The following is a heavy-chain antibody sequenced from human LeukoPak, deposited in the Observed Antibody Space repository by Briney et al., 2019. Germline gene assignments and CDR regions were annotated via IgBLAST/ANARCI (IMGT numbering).Heavy chain of an antibody. CDR3: AKALEQETVIALDY. CDR1: GFTFSTYA. Sequence: PGGSLRLSCAASGFTFSTYAMSWVRQAPGKGLEWGSAISGSGGSTYYAASVKGRFTISRDNSKNTPYLQMNSLRAEDTSIYFCAKALEQETVIALDYWGQGTLVTVSS. CDR2: ISGSGGST. D-gene: IGHD6-13*01. J-gene: IGHJ4*02. V-gene: IGHV3-23*01.